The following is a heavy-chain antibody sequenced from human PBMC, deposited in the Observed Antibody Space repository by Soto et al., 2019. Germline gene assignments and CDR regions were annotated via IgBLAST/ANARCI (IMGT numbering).Heavy chain of an antibody. D-gene: IGHD1-26*01. J-gene: IGHJ4*01. CDR2: INNDGRTT. Sequence: PGGSLRLCCAASGFTFSTYWMQWVRQAPGKGPVWVSRINNDGRTTDYADSVKGRFTVSRDNADNTLYLQMNSLRAEDTAVYYCVRGIGISQSDYWGHGTLVTVSS. CDR3: VRGIGISQSDY. CDR1: GFTFSTYW. V-gene: IGHV3-74*01.